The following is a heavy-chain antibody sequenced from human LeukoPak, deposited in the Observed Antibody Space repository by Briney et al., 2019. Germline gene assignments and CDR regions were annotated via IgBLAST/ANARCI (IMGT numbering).Heavy chain of an antibody. CDR2: MNPNSGNT. Sequence: ASVKVSWKASGYTFTSYDINWVRQATGQGLEWMGWMNPNSGNTGYAQKFQGRVTMTRNTSISTAYMELSSLRSEDTAVYYCARGKSSSWYLSNPRHNWFDPWGQGTLVTVSS. CDR1: GYTFTSYD. D-gene: IGHD6-13*01. J-gene: IGHJ5*02. V-gene: IGHV1-8*01. CDR3: ARGKSSSWYLSNPRHNWFDP.